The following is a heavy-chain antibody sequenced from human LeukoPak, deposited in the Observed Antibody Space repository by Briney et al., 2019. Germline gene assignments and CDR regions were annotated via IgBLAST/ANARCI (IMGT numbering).Heavy chain of an antibody. CDR2: INSDGSST. CDR3: ASLTPGLTAMVTG. CDR1: GFTFSHYW. Sequence: GGFLRLSCAASGFTFSHYWMHWVRQAPGKGLVWVSRINSDGSSTSYADSVKGRFTISRDNAKNTLYLQMNSLRAEDTAVYFCASLTPGLTAMVTGWGQGTLVIVSS. D-gene: IGHD5-18*01. V-gene: IGHV3-74*01. J-gene: IGHJ4*02.